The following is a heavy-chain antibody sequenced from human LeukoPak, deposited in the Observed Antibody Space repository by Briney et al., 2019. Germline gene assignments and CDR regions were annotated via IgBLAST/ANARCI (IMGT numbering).Heavy chain of an antibody. Sequence: GGSLRLSCAASGFTFSSYAMSWVRQAPGKGLEWVSAISGSGGSTYYADSVRGRFTISRDNSKNTLFLQMNSLRVEDTAVYYCGRAEDSNGYYVPNWFDPWGQGTLVTVSS. CDR2: ISGSGGST. CDR3: GRAEDSNGYYVPNWFDP. CDR1: GFTFSSYA. V-gene: IGHV3-23*01. J-gene: IGHJ5*02. D-gene: IGHD3-22*01.